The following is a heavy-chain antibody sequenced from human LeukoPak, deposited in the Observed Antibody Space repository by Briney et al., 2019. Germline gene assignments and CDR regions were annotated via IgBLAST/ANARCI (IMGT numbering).Heavy chain of an antibody. D-gene: IGHD5-18*01. J-gene: IGHJ4*02. CDR1: GFTLREDW. CDR3: ARDLRYTNGIDL. CDR2: IKEGGSEK. V-gene: IGHV3-7*01. Sequence: AGGSLRLSCAPSGFTLREDWMSWVRQAPGKGLEWVANIKEGGSEKYYVDSVRGRFTISRDNAENSLYLQMDSLRAEDTAVYYCARDLRYTNGIDLWGQGTLVTVSS.